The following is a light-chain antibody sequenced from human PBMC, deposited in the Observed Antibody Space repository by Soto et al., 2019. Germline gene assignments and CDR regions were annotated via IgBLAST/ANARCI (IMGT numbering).Light chain of an antibody. J-gene: IGLJ1*01. Sequence: QSVLTQPRSVSGSPGQSVTISCTGTSSDVGGYNYVSWYQQHPGKAPKLIIYDVSKRPSGVPDRFSGSRSGNTASLTISGLQAEDEADYYCCSYAGSNTYVFGSGTKV. CDR1: SSDVGGYNY. V-gene: IGLV2-11*01. CDR2: DVS. CDR3: CSYAGSNTYV.